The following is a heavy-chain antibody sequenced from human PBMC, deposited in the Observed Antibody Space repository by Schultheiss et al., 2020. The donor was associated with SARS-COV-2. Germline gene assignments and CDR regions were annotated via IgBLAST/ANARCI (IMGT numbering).Heavy chain of an antibody. CDR3: ARLFRYYGSGTS. Sequence: SETLSLTCAVYGGSFSGYYWSWIRKPPGKGLEWIGEINHSGSTNYNPSLKSRVTISVDTSKNQFSLKLSSVTAADTAVYYCARLFRYYGSGTSWGQGTLVTVSS. J-gene: IGHJ4*02. CDR1: GGSFSGYY. CDR2: INHSGST. V-gene: IGHV4-34*01. D-gene: IGHD3-10*01.